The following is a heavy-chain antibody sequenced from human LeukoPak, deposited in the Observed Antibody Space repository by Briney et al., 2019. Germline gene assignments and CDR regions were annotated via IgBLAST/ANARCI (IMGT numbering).Heavy chain of an antibody. Sequence: GGSLRLSCIVSGIPFSDYYMNRIRQAPGKGLEWISYISSSSSYSDYADSVKGRFTISRDNAKSALYLQLNSLRLEDTAVYYCAAGTAADFWGQGTLVTVSS. D-gene: IGHD6-13*01. CDR1: GIPFSDYY. CDR3: AAGTAADF. V-gene: IGHV3-11*03. J-gene: IGHJ4*02. CDR2: ISSSSSYS.